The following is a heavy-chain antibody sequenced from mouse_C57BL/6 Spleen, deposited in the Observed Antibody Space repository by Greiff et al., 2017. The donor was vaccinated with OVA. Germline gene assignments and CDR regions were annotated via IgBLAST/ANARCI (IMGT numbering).Heavy chain of an antibody. D-gene: IGHD3-3*01. CDR1: GFTFSDYY. CDR3: ARHLGGYFDV. V-gene: IGHV5-12*01. CDR2: ISNGGGST. J-gene: IGHJ1*03. Sequence: EVQGVESGGGLVQPGGSLKLSCAASGFTFSDYYMYWVRQTPEKRLEWVAYISNGGGSTYYPDTVKGRFTISRDNAKNTLYLQMSRLKSEDTAMYYCARHLGGYFDVWGTGTTVTVSS.